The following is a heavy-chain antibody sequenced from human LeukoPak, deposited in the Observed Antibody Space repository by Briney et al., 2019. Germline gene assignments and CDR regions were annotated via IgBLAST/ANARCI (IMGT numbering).Heavy chain of an antibody. V-gene: IGHV3-21*04. J-gene: IGHJ4*02. CDR3: AKIATQQLRRVDYFDY. Sequence: GGSLRLSCAASGFTFSSYSMNWVRQAPGKGLEWVSSISSSSSYIYYADSVKGRFTISRDNSKNTLYLQMNSLRAEDTAVYYCAKIATQQLRRVDYFDYWGQGTLVTVSS. CDR1: GFTFSSYS. CDR2: ISSSSSYI. D-gene: IGHD6-13*01.